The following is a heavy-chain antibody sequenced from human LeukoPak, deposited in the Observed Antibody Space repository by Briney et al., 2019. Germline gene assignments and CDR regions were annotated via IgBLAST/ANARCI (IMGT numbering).Heavy chain of an antibody. D-gene: IGHD3-16*02. J-gene: IGHJ4*02. CDR3: ARSLSSRFSGPRRPYYFDY. Sequence: GGNLRLSCAASGFTFSSHGMNWVRQAPGKGLEWVSGISPSGGITYYTDSVKGRFTISRDNSKNTQSLQMNSLRAEDTAVYYCARSLSSRFSGPRRPYYFDYWGQGTLVTVSS. CDR2: ISPSGGIT. V-gene: IGHV3-23*01. CDR1: GFTFSSHG.